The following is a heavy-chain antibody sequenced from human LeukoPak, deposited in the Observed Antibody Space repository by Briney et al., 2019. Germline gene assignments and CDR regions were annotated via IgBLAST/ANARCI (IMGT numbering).Heavy chain of an antibody. CDR3: ARMDPHLTCSGGSCYFYYYYGMDV. CDR2: INSDGSST. V-gene: IGHV3-74*01. Sequence: PGGSLRLSCAASGFTFSSYWMHWVRQAPGKGLVWVSRINSDGSSTSYADSVKGRFTISRDNAKNTLYLQMNSLRAEDTAVYYCARMDPHLTCSGGSCYFYYYYGMDVWAKGPRSPSP. J-gene: IGHJ6*02. D-gene: IGHD2-15*01. CDR1: GFTFSSYW.